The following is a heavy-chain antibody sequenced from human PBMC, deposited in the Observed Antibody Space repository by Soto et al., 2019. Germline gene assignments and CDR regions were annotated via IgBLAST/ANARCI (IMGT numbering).Heavy chain of an antibody. Sequence: QVQLVQSGAEVKKPGSSVKVSCKASGGTFSTYGVSWVRQAPGQGLEWMGGIIPVFGTINYAQKFRGRVTITADESTSTAYMALSSLRSEGTAVFYCARGWESSFDPWGQGTQVTVSS. V-gene: IGHV1-69*12. CDR1: GGTFSTYG. CDR3: ARGWESSFDP. D-gene: IGHD1-26*01. CDR2: IIPVFGTI. J-gene: IGHJ5*02.